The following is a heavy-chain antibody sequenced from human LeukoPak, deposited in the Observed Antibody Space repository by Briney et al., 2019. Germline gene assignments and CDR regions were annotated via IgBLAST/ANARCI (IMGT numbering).Heavy chain of an antibody. J-gene: IGHJ4*02. CDR2: IIPIFGTA. CDR1: GGTFSSYA. V-gene: IGHV1-69*06. D-gene: IGHD2-8*01. CDR3: AGSLGYCTSNVCYLKY. Sequence: SVKVSCKASGGTFSSYAISWVRQAPGQGLEWMGGIIPIFGTANYAQKFQGRVTITADKSTNTAYMELRSLRSDDTAVYYCAGSLGYCTSNVCYLKYWGQGTLVTVSS.